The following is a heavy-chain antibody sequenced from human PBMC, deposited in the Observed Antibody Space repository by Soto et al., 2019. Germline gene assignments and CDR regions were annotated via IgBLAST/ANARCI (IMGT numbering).Heavy chain of an antibody. CDR1: GFTFSSYS. Sequence: EVQLVESGGGLVKPGGSLRLSCAASGFTFSSYSMNWVRQAPGKGLEWVSSISSSSSYIYYADSVKGRFTISRDNAKNSLYLQLNSLRAEDTGVYYCARDLGYSYGYFDYWGQGTLVTVSS. CDR2: ISSSSSYI. J-gene: IGHJ4*02. V-gene: IGHV3-21*01. D-gene: IGHD5-18*01. CDR3: ARDLGYSYGYFDY.